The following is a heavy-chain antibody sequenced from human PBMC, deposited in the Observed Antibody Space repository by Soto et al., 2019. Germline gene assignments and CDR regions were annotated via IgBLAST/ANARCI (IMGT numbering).Heavy chain of an antibody. CDR3: ARGFGECPTTSSWGY. CDR1: GGSISSSRFY. V-gene: IGHV4-39*01. D-gene: IGHD3-10*01. Sequence: QLQLQGSGPGLVKPSETLSLTCTVSGGSISSSRFYWGWIRQPPGQGREWIGSIYYSGNTYYNPSLKRRVTISVDTSKSQFSLKLSSVTAADTAVYYFARGFGECPTTSSWGYWGQGTLVPVSS. J-gene: IGHJ4*02. CDR2: IYYSGNT.